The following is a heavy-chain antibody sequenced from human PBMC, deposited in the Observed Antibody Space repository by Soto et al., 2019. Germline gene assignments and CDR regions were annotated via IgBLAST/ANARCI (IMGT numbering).Heavy chain of an antibody. CDR1: GYTFTTYG. Sequence: ASVKVSCKASGYTFTTYGISWVRQAPGQGLEWLGWINTHNGNTNYAQNLQGRVIMTADTSTSTAYMELRSLRSDDTAIYYCTREGSAPYYYYGMDAWGQGTSVTVSS. J-gene: IGHJ6*02. V-gene: IGHV1-18*01. CDR2: INTHNGNT. CDR3: TREGSAPYYYYGMDA. D-gene: IGHD3-10*01.